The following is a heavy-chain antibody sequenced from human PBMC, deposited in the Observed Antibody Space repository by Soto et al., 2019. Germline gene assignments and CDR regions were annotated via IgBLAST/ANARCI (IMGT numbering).Heavy chain of an antibody. J-gene: IGHJ3*02. V-gene: IGHV3-72*01. CDR1: GFTFSDHY. D-gene: IGHD3-9*01. CDR3: ARGRFFAGYFADDAFDI. Sequence: GGSLRLSCAASGFTFSDHYMDWVRQAPGKGLEWVGRTRNKANSYTTEYAASVKGRFTISRDDSKNSLYLQMNSLKTEDTAVYYCARGRFFAGYFADDAFDIWGQGTMVTVSS. CDR2: TRNKANSYTT.